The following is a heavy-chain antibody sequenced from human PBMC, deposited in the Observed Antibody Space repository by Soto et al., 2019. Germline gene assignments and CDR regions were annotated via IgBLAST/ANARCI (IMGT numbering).Heavy chain of an antibody. V-gene: IGHV3-48*02. Sequence: ESGGGLVQPGGSLRLSCAASGFTFSAYSMNWARQAPGTGLEWVSYITAGSDTVFYADSVKGRFTISRDNAKNSLYLQMNSLRDEDTAVYYCARDNGMAGSFDPWGPGTLVTVSS. CDR1: GFTFSAYS. CDR2: ITAGSDTV. D-gene: IGHD2-8*01. CDR3: ARDNGMAGSFDP. J-gene: IGHJ5*02.